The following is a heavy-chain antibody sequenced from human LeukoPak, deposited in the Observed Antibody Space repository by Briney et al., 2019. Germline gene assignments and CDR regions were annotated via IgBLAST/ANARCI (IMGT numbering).Heavy chain of an antibody. Sequence: PSETLSLTCTVSGDSISSSSYYWGWIRQPPGEELEWIGSIYYSGSTYYNPSLNSRVTISVDASKNRFSLKLSSVTAADTAVYYCARDYLGGNPDAFDIWGQGTMVTVSS. CDR3: ARDYLGGNPDAFDI. D-gene: IGHD4-23*01. CDR2: IYYSGST. J-gene: IGHJ3*02. V-gene: IGHV4-39*07. CDR1: GDSISSSSYY.